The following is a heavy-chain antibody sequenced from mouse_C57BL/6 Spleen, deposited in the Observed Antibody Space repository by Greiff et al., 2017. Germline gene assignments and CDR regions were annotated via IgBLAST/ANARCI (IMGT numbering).Heavy chain of an antibody. V-gene: IGHV3-6*01. CDR1: GYSITSGYY. CDR2: ISDDGSN. CDR3: ARAKGNYDYAMDY. J-gene: IGHJ4*01. Sequence: VQLKQSGPGLVKPSQSLSLTCSVTGYSITSGYYWNWIRQFPGNKLEWMGYISDDGSNNYNQSLKNRISITLDTSKNHCFLKLNSVTTEDAATYYCARAKGNYDYAMDYWGQGTSVTVSA. D-gene: IGHD2-1*01.